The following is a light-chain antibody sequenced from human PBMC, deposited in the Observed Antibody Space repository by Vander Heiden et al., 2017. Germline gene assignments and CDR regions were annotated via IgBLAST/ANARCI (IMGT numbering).Light chain of an antibody. J-gene: IGKJ4*01. CDR3: QQYLNLPLA. Sequence: DIQMTQSPSSLSASVGDRVTITCQANQDINNFLNWYQQKPGKAPKLLIYDASTLETGVPSRFSGSGSGTDFTLTISSLQPDDFATYYCQQYLNLPLAFGGGTKVEIK. CDR1: QDINNF. V-gene: IGKV1-33*01. CDR2: DAS.